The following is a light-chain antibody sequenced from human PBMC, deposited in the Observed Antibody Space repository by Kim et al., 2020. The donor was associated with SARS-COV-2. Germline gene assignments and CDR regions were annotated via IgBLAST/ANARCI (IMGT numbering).Light chain of an antibody. V-gene: IGLV3-19*01. CDR3: NSRDSRGNHLGV. Sequence: SSELTQDPAVSVALGQTVRITCQGDSLRSYYASWYQQKPGQAPVLVIYGKNNRPSGIPDLFSGSSSGNTASLTITGAQAEDEADYYCNSRDSRGNHLGVF. CDR1: SLRSYY. CDR2: GKN. J-gene: IGLJ3*02.